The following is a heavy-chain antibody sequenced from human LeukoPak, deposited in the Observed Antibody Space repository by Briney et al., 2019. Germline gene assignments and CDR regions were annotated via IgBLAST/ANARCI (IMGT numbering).Heavy chain of an antibody. Sequence: GGSLRLSCAASGFTFSTYSMNWVCQAPGKGLEWVSYISSSSSTIYYADSVKGRFTISRDNAKNSLYLQMNSLRAEDTAVYYCARDREFFDYWGQGTLVTVSS. V-gene: IGHV3-48*04. J-gene: IGHJ4*02. CDR2: ISSSSSTI. CDR1: GFTFSTYS. D-gene: IGHD3-10*01. CDR3: ARDREFFDY.